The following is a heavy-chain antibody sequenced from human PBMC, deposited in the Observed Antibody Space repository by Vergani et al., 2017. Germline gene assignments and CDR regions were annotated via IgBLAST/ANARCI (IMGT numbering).Heavy chain of an antibody. CDR3: AKEPQLLTPVDV. V-gene: IGHV3-23*04. CDR2: ISGSGGST. Sequence: VQLVESGGGLVKPGGSLRLSCAASGFTFSDYYMSWVRQAPGKGLEWVSAISGSGGSTYHADSVKGRFTISRDNSKNTLYLQMNSLRAEDTAIYYCAKEPQLLTPVDVWGKGTTVTVSS. J-gene: IGHJ6*04. D-gene: IGHD2-2*01. CDR1: GFTFSDYY.